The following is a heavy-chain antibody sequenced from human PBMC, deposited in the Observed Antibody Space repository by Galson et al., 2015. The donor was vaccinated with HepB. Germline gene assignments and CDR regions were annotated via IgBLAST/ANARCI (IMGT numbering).Heavy chain of an antibody. D-gene: IGHD1-26*01. CDR1: GFTFNSYA. J-gene: IGHJ3*01. CDR3: AKDLSGSYFFFGFDV. Sequence: SLRLSCAAPGFTFNSYAMTWVRQAPGKGLEWVSSISGSGDITYYADSVKGRFTISRDNSKATLYLQMNNLRAEDTAIYYCAKDLSGSYFFFGFDVWGRRTMVT. V-gene: IGHV3-23*01. CDR2: ISGSGDIT.